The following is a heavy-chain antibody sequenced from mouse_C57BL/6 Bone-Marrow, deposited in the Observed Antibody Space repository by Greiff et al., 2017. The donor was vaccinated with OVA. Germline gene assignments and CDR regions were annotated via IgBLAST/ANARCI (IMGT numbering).Heavy chain of an antibody. Sequence: VQLKQSGAELVKPGASVKISCKASGYTFTDYYINWVKQRPGQGLEWIGKIGPGSGSTYYNAKFKGKATLTADKSSSTAYMQLSSLTSADSAVYFCARYYYDGSSDPYAMDYWGQGTSVTVSS. CDR2: IGPGSGST. J-gene: IGHJ4*01. CDR3: ARYYYDGSSDPYAMDY. V-gene: IGHV1-77*01. D-gene: IGHD1-1*01. CDR1: GYTFTDYY.